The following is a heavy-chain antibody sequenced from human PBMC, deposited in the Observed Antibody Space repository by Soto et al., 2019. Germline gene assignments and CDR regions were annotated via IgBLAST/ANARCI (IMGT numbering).Heavy chain of an antibody. D-gene: IGHD3-22*01. V-gene: IGHV1-69*12. Sequence: QVQLVQSGAEVKKPGSSVKVSCKASGGTFSRYAISWVRQAPGQGLEWMGDIIPVFGTANYAQKFQGRVTITADESTSTAYMELSSLRSEDTAVYYCARDRGPSSGYYPYWFDPWGQGTLVTVSS. CDR2: IIPVFGTA. CDR1: GGTFSRYA. J-gene: IGHJ5*02. CDR3: ARDRGPSSGYYPYWFDP.